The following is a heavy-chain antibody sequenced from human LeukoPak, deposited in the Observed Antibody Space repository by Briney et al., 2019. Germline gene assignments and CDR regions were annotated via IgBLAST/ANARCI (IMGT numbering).Heavy chain of an antibody. CDR2: ISSSSSTI. Sequence: PGGSLRLSCAASGFTFSSYSMNWVRQAPGKGLEWVSYISSSSSTIYYADSVKGRFTISRDNAKNSLYLQMNSLRDEDTAVYDCASEYHPTSCDSSGYYLNYWGQGTLVTVSS. J-gene: IGHJ4*02. CDR1: GFTFSSYS. CDR3: ASEYHPTSCDSSGYYLNY. D-gene: IGHD3-22*01. V-gene: IGHV3-48*02.